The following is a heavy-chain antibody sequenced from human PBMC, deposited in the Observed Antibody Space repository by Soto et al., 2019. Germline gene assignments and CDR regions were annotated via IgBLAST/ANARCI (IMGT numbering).Heavy chain of an antibody. CDR2: INASTGNT. V-gene: IGHV1-3*01. J-gene: IGHJ4*02. CDR3: ARDCGGGYLGYFDF. Sequence: EASVKVSCKASGYTFTDYAMHWVRQAPGQRLEWMAWINASTGNTNYSQKFQGRVSISRDTSASTAYMELSSLRSEDTAVYYCARDCGGGYLGYFDFWGRETRVTVS. D-gene: IGHD2-15*01. CDR1: GYTFTDYA.